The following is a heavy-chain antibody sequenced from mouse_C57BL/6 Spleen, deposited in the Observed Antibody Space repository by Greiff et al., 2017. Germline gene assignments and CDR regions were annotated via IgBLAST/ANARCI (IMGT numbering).Heavy chain of an antibody. J-gene: IGHJ4*01. CDR2: ISSGSSTI. V-gene: IGHV5-17*01. D-gene: IGHD2-3*01. CDR3: ARDGYWDAMDY. Sequence: EVMLVESGGGLVKPGGSLKLSCAASGFTFSDYGMHWVRQAPEKGLEWVAYISSGSSTIYYAAPVQGRFTIFRDNAKNTLFLQLTSLRSEDTAMYYCARDGYWDAMDYWGQGTSVTVSS. CDR1: GFTFSDYG.